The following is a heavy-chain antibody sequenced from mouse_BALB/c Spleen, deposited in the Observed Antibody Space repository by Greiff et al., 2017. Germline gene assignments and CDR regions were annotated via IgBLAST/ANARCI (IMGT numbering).Heavy chain of an antibody. CDR2: INPSNGRT. Sequence: VQLQQPGAELVKPGASVKLSCKASGYTFTSYWMHWVKQRPGQGLEWIGEINPSNGRTNYNEKFKSKATLTVDKSSSTAYMQLSSLTSEDSAVYYCARASDGNLWFAYWGQGTLVTVAA. CDR3: ARASDGNLWFAY. D-gene: IGHD2-1*01. CDR1: GYTFTSYW. V-gene: IGHV1S81*02. J-gene: IGHJ3*01.